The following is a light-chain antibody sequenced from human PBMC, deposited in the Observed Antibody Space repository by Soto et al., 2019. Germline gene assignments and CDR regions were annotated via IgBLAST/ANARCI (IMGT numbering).Light chain of an antibody. CDR3: QICDSWPL. V-gene: IGKV3-15*01. Sequence: EIVMTQSPATLSVSQGEGATLSCRASQSVGINLVWYQQKPRQAPMVVVYGASTGATGIPARFGGSGSGTEFTLTISGLHSEDFAFYYCQICDSWPLFGQGTRLEI. CDR2: GAS. CDR1: QSVGIN. J-gene: IGKJ5*01.